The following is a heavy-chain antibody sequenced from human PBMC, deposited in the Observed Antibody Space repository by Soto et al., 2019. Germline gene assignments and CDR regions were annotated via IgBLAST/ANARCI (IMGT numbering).Heavy chain of an antibody. CDR2: ISGSGGST. J-gene: IGHJ3*02. Sequence: EVQLLESGGGLVQPGGSLRLSCAASGFTFSSYAISWVRQAPGKGLEWVSAISGSGGSTYYADSVKGRFTISRDNSKNTLYLQMNSLRAEDTAVYYCAKDVVAAAGTPTAFDIWGQGTMVTVSS. CDR3: AKDVVAAAGTPTAFDI. D-gene: IGHD6-13*01. V-gene: IGHV3-23*01. CDR1: GFTFSSYA.